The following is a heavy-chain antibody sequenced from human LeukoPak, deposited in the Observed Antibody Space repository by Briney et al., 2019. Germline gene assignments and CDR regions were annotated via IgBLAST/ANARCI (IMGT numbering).Heavy chain of an antibody. J-gene: IGHJ1*01. CDR2: ISYDGSNK. Sequence: GGSLRLSCAASGFTFSSYAMHWVRQAPGKGLEWVAVISYDGSNKYYADSVKGRFTISRDNSKNTLYLQMNSLRAEDTAVYYCARDTYGYGDYGAEYFQHWGQGTLVTVSS. V-gene: IGHV3-30-3*01. CDR3: ARDTYGYGDYGAEYFQH. D-gene: IGHD4-17*01. CDR1: GFTFSSYA.